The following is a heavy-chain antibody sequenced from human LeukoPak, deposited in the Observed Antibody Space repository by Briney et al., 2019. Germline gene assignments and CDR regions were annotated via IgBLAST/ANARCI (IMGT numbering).Heavy chain of an antibody. V-gene: IGHV3-48*03. J-gene: IGHJ6*03. D-gene: IGHD5-18*01. Sequence: PGGSLRLSCAASGFTFSSYEMNWVRQAPGKGLEWVSAISHSGGSTYYADSVKGRFTISRDNAKNSLYLQMNSLRAEDTAVYYCARNIQLWSYYYMDVWGKGTTVTVSS. CDR2: ISHSGGST. CDR1: GFTFSSYE. CDR3: ARNIQLWSYYYMDV.